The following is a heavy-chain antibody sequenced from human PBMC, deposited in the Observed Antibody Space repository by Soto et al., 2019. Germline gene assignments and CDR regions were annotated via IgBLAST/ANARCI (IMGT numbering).Heavy chain of an antibody. CDR2: FYYSGST. D-gene: IGHD3-9*01. J-gene: IGHJ4*02. CDR3: ARGTDIAISPAKGAFDY. Sequence: TKCLTCGVYGGSFGGYDGSWIRQNTGKGLEWIGDFYYSGSTYYNPSLKSRLTISGDSSTNQISLKVASVTDADTAVYFCARGTDIAISPAKGAFDYWARESWSPSPQ. V-gene: IGHV4-31*11. CDR1: GGSFGGYD.